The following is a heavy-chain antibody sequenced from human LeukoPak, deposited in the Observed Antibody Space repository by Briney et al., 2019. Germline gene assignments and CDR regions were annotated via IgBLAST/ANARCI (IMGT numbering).Heavy chain of an antibody. Sequence: SETLSLTCTVSGGSISSYYWSWIRQPPGKGLEWIGYIYYSGSTNYNPSLKSRVTISVDTSKNQFPLKLSSVTAADTAVYYCARGDLGYYYDSSGYPHAFDIWGQGTMVTVSS. CDR1: GGSISSYY. CDR3: ARGDLGYYYDSSGYPHAFDI. D-gene: IGHD3-22*01. J-gene: IGHJ3*02. V-gene: IGHV4-59*01. CDR2: IYYSGST.